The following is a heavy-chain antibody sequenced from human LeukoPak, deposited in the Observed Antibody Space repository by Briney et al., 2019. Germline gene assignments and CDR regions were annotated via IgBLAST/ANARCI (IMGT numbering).Heavy chain of an antibody. CDR3: ARMQTHSSSWYEWVLDAFDI. CDR2: IDWDDDK. Sequence: ESGPTLVKPTQTLTLTCTFSGFSLSTSGMCVSWIRQPPGKALEWLARIDWDDDKYYSTSLKTRLTISKDTSKNQVVLTMTNMDPVDTATYYCARMQTHSSSWYEWVLDAFDIWGQGTMVTVSS. J-gene: IGHJ3*02. D-gene: IGHD6-13*01. V-gene: IGHV2-70*11. CDR1: GFSLSTSGMC.